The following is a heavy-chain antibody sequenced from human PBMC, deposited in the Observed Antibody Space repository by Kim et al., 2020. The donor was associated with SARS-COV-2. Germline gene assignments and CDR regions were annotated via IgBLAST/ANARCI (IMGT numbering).Heavy chain of an antibody. Sequence: GGSLRLSCAASGFTFSSYSMNWVRQAPGKGLEWVSSISSSSSYIYYADSVKGRFTISRDNAKNSLYLQMNSLRAEDTAVYYCARDPQGRWLPYYYYYGMDVWGQGTTVTVSS. CDR1: GFTFSSYS. CDR3: ARDPQGRWLPYYYYYGMDV. D-gene: IGHD5-12*01. CDR2: ISSSSSYI. J-gene: IGHJ6*02. V-gene: IGHV3-21*01.